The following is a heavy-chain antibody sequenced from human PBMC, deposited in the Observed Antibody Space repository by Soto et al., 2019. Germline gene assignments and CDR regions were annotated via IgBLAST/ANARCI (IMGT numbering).Heavy chain of an antibody. V-gene: IGHV1-2*02. Sequence: QVQLVQSGAEVKKPGASVKVSCKASGYTFTGYYMHWVRRTPGQGLEWLGWINPNNGGTNYAQKFQGRVTMTTDTSISTAYMELSRLTSDDTAVYYCARKSAAAAMNWFDPWGQGTLVTVSS. CDR1: GYTFTGYY. CDR3: ARKSAAAAMNWFDP. J-gene: IGHJ5*02. CDR2: INPNNGGT. D-gene: IGHD2-2*01.